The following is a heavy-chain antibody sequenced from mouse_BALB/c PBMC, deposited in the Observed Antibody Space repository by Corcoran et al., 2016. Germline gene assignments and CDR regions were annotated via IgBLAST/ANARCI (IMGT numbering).Heavy chain of an antibody. Sequence: QVTLKESGPGILQPSKTLSLTCSFSGFSLSTSGMGVSWIRQPSGKGLEWLAHIYWDDDKRYNPSLKSRLTISKDTSRNQVFLKITSVDTADTATYYWARMREVHYYAMDYWGQGTSVTVSS. J-gene: IGHJ4*01. CDR2: IYWDDDK. V-gene: IGHV8-12*01. CDR1: GFSLSTSGMG. CDR3: ARMREVHYYAMDY. D-gene: IGHD2-14*01.